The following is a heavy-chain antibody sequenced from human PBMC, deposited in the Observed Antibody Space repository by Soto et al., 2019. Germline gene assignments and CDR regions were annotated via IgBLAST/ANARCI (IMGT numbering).Heavy chain of an antibody. V-gene: IGHV1-3*01. CDR3: ARVQGYCSSTSCYTFDI. J-gene: IGHJ3*02. CDR1: GYTFTSYA. Sequence: QVQLVQSGAEVKKPGASVKVSCKASGYTFTSYAMHWVRQAPGQRLEWMGWINAGNGNTKYSQKFQGRVTITRDTSASTAYMELSSLRSEDTAVYYCARVQGYCSSTSCYTFDIWGQGTMVTVSS. CDR2: INAGNGNT. D-gene: IGHD2-2*02.